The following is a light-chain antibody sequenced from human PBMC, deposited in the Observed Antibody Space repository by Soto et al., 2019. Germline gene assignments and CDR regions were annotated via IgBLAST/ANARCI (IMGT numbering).Light chain of an antibody. CDR2: GAS. CDR1: QSVSSSY. CDR3: QQYGSSPL. J-gene: IGKJ3*01. Sequence: EIVLTQSPCTLSLSPGERATLSCRASQSVSSSYLAWYQQKPGQAPRLLIYGASSRATGIPDRFSGSGSGTDFTLTISRLEPEDFAVYYCQQYGSSPLFGPGTKVDI. V-gene: IGKV3-20*01.